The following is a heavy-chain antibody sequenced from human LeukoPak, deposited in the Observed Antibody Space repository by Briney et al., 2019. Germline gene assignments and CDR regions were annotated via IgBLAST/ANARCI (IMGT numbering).Heavy chain of an antibody. CDR3: ARARNKGAFDI. CDR2: INHSGST. V-gene: IGHV4-34*01. Sequence: SETLSLTCAVYGGSFSGYYWSWIRQPPGKGLEWIGEINHSGSTNYNPSLKSRVTISVDTSKNQFSLKLSSVTAADTAVYHCARARNKGAFDIWGQGTMVTVSS. CDR1: GGSFSGYY. J-gene: IGHJ3*02.